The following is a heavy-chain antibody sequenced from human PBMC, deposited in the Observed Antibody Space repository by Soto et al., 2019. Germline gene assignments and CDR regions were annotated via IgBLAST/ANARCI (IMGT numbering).Heavy chain of an antibody. CDR1: GFTFDGYE. CDR2: IGTSGTAI. Sequence: EVQLVESGGGLVQPGGSLRLSCAASGFTFDGYEMNWVRQAPGKGLEWVSYIGTSGTAIYYADSVKGRFTISRDNARNSLYLQMNSLRVEDTAVYYCARCGIDTYYYYGMDVWGQGTTVTVSS. CDR3: ARCGIDTYYYYGMDV. V-gene: IGHV3-48*03. D-gene: IGHD1-26*01. J-gene: IGHJ6*02.